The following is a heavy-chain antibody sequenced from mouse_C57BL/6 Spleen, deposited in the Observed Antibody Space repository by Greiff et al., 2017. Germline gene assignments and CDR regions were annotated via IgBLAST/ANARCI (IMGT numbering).Heavy chain of an antibody. D-gene: IGHD1-1*01. CDR2: IDPSDSYT. V-gene: IGHV1-69*01. CDR3: ARVTTVVAPGDFDY. Sequence: QVQLQQPGAELVMPGASVKLSCKASGYTFTSYWMHWVKQRPGQGLEWIGEIDPSDSYTNYNQKFKGKSTLTVDKSSSTAYMQLSSLTSEDSAVYYCARVTTVVAPGDFDYWGQGTTLTVSS. CDR1: GYTFTSYW. J-gene: IGHJ2*01.